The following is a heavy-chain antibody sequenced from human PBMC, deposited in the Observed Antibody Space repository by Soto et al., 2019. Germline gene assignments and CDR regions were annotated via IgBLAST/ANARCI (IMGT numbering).Heavy chain of an antibody. Sequence: QVQLVQSGAEVKKTGSSVKVSCKASGGTFGSYAISWVRHAPGQGLEWMGGIIPIPGTANYAQKFQGRVTIAADESTSTAYMELSSLRSEDTAVYYSARARGSSTSLEIYYYYYYGMDVWGQGTKVTVSS. CDR2: IIPIPGTA. J-gene: IGHJ6*02. CDR1: GGTFGSYA. CDR3: ARARGSSTSLEIYYYYYYGMDV. D-gene: IGHD2-2*01. V-gene: IGHV1-69*01.